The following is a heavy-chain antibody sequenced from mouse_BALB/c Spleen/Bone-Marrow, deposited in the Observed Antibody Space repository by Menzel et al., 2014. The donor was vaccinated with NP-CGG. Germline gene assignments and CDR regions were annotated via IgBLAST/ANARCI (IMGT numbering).Heavy chain of an antibody. V-gene: IGHV7-3*02. J-gene: IGHJ2*01. CDR2: IRNKANGYTT. CDR1: GFTFTDYY. D-gene: IGHD1-2*01. CDR3: ARDIGRLLFDY. Sequence: EVQGVESGGGLVQPGGSLRLSCETSGFTFTDYYMNWVRQPPGKALGWLGFIRNKANGYTTEYSASVKGRFTISRDNSQSILYLQMNTLRAEDSATYYCARDIGRLLFDYWGQGTTLTVSS.